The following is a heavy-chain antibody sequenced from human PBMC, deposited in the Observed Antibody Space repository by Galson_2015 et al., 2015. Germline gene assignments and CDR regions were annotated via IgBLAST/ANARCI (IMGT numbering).Heavy chain of an antibody. Sequence: SVRLSCATSGFTVSNNFMSWVRQAPGKGLECVSAIDSDGRTYYADSVKGRFTISGDNSKNTLYLQMSSLRAEDTAVYYCARGPWFRELSGFDPWGQGTLVTVSS. J-gene: IGHJ5*02. V-gene: IGHV3-53*01. CDR2: IDSDGRT. CDR3: ARGPWFRELSGFDP. D-gene: IGHD3-10*01. CDR1: GFTVSNNF.